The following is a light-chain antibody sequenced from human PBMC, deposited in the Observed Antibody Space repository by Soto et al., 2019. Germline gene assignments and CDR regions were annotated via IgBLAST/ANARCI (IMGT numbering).Light chain of an antibody. V-gene: IGKV3-20*01. Sequence: EIVFTQSPGTLSLSPGERATLSCRASQSVSNNYLAWYQKKPGQAPRLLIYGASNRATGIPDRFSGSGSGTDFNLTISRLEPEDFAVYYCQQYGSSRWTFGQGTKVDIK. CDR3: QQYGSSRWT. CDR2: GAS. CDR1: QSVSNNY. J-gene: IGKJ1*01.